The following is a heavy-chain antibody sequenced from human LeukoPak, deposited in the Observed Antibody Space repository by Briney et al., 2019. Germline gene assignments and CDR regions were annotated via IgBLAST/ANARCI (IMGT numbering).Heavy chain of an antibody. D-gene: IGHD2-2*01. CDR2: ISGSGGST. J-gene: IGHJ5*02. CDR1: GFTFSSYA. Sequence: QPGGSLRLSCAASGFTFSSYAMSWVRQAPGKGLEWVSAISGSGGSTYYADSVKGRFTISRDNSKNTLYLQMNSLRAEDTAVYYCAKSPHGARYCSSTSCYLFSAWGQGTLVTVSS. V-gene: IGHV3-23*01. CDR3: AKSPHGARYCSSTSCYLFSA.